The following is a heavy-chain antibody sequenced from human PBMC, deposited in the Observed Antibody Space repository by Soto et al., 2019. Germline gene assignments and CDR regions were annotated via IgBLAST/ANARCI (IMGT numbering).Heavy chain of an antibody. CDR1: GFTFSSYW. Sequence: GGSLRLSCAASGFTFSSYWMHWVRQAPGKGLVWVSRINSDGSSTSYADSVKGRFTISRDNAKNTLYLQMNSLRAEDTAVYYCARDYDILTGYYYMDVWGKGTTVTVSS. D-gene: IGHD3-9*01. J-gene: IGHJ6*03. V-gene: IGHV3-74*01. CDR2: INSDGSST. CDR3: ARDYDILTGYYYMDV.